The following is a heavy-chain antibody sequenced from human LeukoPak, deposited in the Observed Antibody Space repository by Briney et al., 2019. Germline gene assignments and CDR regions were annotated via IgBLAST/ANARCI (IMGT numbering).Heavy chain of an antibody. Sequence: PSETLSLTCTVSGGSISGDYWSWIRQPAGTGLEWIGRIYTSGSTIYNPSLKSRVTISVDTSKNQFSLKLSSVTAADTVVYHCARFGADREESSNRHIVVVTAIFAFDIWGQGAMVTVSS. CDR3: ARFGADREESSNRHIVVVTAIFAFDI. J-gene: IGHJ3*02. CDR1: GGSISGDY. CDR2: IYTSGST. D-gene: IGHD2-21*02. V-gene: IGHV4-4*07.